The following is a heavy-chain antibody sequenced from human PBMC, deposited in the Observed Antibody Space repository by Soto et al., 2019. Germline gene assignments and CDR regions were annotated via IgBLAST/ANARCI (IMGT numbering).Heavy chain of an antibody. CDR3: ARTSSYSSSLAVELDY. J-gene: IGHJ4*02. V-gene: IGHV4-4*02. D-gene: IGHD6-13*01. CDR1: GGSISSSNW. Sequence: SETLSLTCAVSGGSISSSNWWSWVRQPPGKGLEWIGEIYHSGSTNYNPSLKSRVTISVDKSKNQFSLKLSSVTAADTAVYYCARTSSYSSSLAVELDYWGQGTLVTVSS. CDR2: IYHSGST.